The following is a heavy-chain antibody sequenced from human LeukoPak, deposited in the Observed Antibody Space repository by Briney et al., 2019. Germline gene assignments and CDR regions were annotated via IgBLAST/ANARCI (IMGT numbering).Heavy chain of an antibody. J-gene: IGHJ4*02. CDR3: ASHMRGSGYNAAFDY. Sequence: SETLSLTCTVSGGPISSYYWSWIRQPAGKGLEWIGRIYTSGSTNYHPSLTSRVTMSVDTSKNQFSLKLSSVTAADTAVYYCASHMRGSGYNAAFDYWGQGTLVTVSS. CDR2: IYTSGST. D-gene: IGHD3-22*01. V-gene: IGHV4-4*07. CDR1: GGPISSYY.